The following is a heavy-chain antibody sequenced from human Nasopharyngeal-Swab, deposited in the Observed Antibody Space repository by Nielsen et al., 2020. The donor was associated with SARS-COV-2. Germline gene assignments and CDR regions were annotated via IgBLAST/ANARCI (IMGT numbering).Heavy chain of an antibody. CDR3: TRLTYYYDSSSGG. D-gene: IGHD3-22*01. CDR2: IRYDGFNQ. J-gene: IGHJ4*02. V-gene: IGHV3-30*02. Sequence: GESLKISCAASGFTFSSYGMHWVRQAPGKGLKWVAFIRYDGFNQHYADSVKGRFTISRDNAKNTLYLQMDNLRAEDTAVYYCTRLTYYYDSSSGGWGQGTLVTVSS. CDR1: GFTFSSYG.